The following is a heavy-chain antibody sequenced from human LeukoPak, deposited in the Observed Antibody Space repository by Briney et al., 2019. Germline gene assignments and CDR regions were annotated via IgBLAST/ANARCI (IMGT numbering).Heavy chain of an antibody. J-gene: IGHJ3*01. V-gene: IGHV3-49*04. CDR3: TRDYPASFDV. CDR2: IRSTIYGGTT. CDR1: GFNFGDFA. Sequence: GGSLRLSCTVSGFNFGDFAMGWVRQAPGKGLEWLGFIRSTIYGGTTDYAASVKGRFTISRDDSKSIAYLQMNSLKTEDTAMYYCTRDYPASFDVWGQGTLVTVSS.